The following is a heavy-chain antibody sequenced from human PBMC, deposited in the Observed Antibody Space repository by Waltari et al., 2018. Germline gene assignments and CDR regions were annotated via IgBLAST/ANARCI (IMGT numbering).Heavy chain of an antibody. CDR3: ARVAVADTFDY. V-gene: IGHV4-59*01. D-gene: IGHD6-19*01. J-gene: IGHJ4*02. CDR1: GGSIGNYY. Sequence: QVQLQESGPGLVKPSETLSLTCTVSGGSIGNYYWSWIRQPPGKGLEWIGYVFYTGRTTYPPSLKSRVTISVDTSKNQFSLKLSSVTAADTAVYYCARVAVADTFDYWGQGTLVTVSS. CDR2: VFYTGRT.